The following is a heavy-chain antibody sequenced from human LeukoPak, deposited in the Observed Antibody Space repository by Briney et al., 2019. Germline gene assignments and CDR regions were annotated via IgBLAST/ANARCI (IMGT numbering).Heavy chain of an antibody. CDR1: GFTVSSNY. J-gene: IGHJ4*02. V-gene: IGHV3-23*01. D-gene: IGHD2-2*01. Sequence: GGSLRLSCAASGFTVSSNYMSWVRQAPGKGLEWVSAISGSGGSTYYADSVKGRFTISRDNSKNTLYLQMNSLRAEDTAVYYCAKRPAAILGPFDYWGQGTLVTVSS. CDR2: ISGSGGST. CDR3: AKRPAAILGPFDY.